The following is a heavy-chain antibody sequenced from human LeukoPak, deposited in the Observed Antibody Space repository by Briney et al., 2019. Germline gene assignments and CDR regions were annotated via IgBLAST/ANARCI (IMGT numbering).Heavy chain of an antibody. CDR2: ISYDGSNK. J-gene: IGHJ2*01. D-gene: IGHD4-17*01. CDR1: GFTFSSYA. CDR3: ARGGDLRAGWFDL. Sequence: GGSLRLSCAASGFTFSSYAMHWVRQAPGKGLEWVAVISYDGSNKYYADSVKGRFTISRENAKNSLYLQMNSLRAGDTAVYYCARGGDLRAGWFDLWGRGNLVSVSS. V-gene: IGHV3-30*14.